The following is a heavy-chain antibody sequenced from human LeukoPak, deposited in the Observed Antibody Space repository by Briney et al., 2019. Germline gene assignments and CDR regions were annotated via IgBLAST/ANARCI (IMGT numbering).Heavy chain of an antibody. CDR3: ARPGGSSGSNWYFDL. J-gene: IGHJ2*01. D-gene: IGHD6-19*01. CDR2: IYDSGST. CDR1: GGSISTYYY. Sequence: PSETLSLTCTVSGGSISTYYYWSWIRQPPGKGLEWIGYIYDSGSTNYNPSLKSRVTISVDTSKNQFSLKLTSVTAADTAVYYCARPGGSSGSNWYFDLWGRGTLVTVSS. V-gene: IGHV4-59*08.